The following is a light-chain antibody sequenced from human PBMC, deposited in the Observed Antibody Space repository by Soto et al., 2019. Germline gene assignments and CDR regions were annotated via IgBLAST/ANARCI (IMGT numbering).Light chain of an antibody. CDR3: QQYGTTPLT. CDR2: DAS. Sequence: EIVLTQSPGTLSLSPGERATLSCRASQSVKNNYLAWYQHKPGQAPRFLMYDASSRATGIPDRFTGSGSGTDFTLTISRLEPEDFAVYYCQQYGTTPLTFGRGTKVEIK. V-gene: IGKV3-20*01. CDR1: QSVKNNY. J-gene: IGKJ4*01.